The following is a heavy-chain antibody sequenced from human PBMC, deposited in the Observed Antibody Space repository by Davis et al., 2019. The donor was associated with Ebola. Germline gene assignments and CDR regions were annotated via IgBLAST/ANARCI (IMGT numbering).Heavy chain of an antibody. CDR2: INHSGST. D-gene: IGHD2-8*02. Sequence: MPSETLSLTCAVYGGSFSGYYWRWIRQPPGKGLEWIGEINHSGSTNYNPSLKSRVTISVDTSKNQFSLKLSSVTAADTAVYYCARGGSRYCTGGVCYRIVWPRRWFDPWGQGTLITVSS. CDR1: GGSFSGYY. CDR3: ARGGSRYCTGGVCYRIVWPRRWFDP. J-gene: IGHJ5*02. V-gene: IGHV4-34*01.